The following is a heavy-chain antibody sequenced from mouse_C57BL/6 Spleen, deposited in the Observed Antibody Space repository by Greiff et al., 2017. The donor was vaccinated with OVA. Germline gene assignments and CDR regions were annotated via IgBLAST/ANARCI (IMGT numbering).Heavy chain of an antibody. CDR2: ISSGSSTI. Sequence: EVKLVESGGGLVKPGGSLKLSCAASGFTFSDYGMHWVRQAPEKGLEWVAYISSGSSTIYYADTVKGRFTISRDNAKNTLFLQMTSLRSEDTAMYYCARFYYYGSSYYFDYWGQGTTLTVSS. J-gene: IGHJ2*01. D-gene: IGHD1-1*01. CDR1: GFTFSDYG. V-gene: IGHV5-17*01. CDR3: ARFYYYGSSYYFDY.